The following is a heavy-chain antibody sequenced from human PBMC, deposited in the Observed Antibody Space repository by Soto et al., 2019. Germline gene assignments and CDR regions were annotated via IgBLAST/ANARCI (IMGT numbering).Heavy chain of an antibody. CDR2: IKSKTDGGTT. J-gene: IGHJ4*02. CDR3: TTPDVVVPATHDY. V-gene: IGHV3-15*01. D-gene: IGHD2-2*01. Sequence: LEWVGRIKSKTDGGTTDYAALVKGRFTIARYYSKNTLNLQMTTLKTEDTAVYYCTTPDVVVPATHDYWGQGTLVTVSS.